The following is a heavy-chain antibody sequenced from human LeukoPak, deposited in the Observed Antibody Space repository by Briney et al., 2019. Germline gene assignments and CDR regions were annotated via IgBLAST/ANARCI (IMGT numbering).Heavy chain of an antibody. CDR3: AREGSSGWYPYYFDY. CDR2: IYSGGST. D-gene: IGHD6-19*01. J-gene: IGHJ4*02. V-gene: IGHV3-53*01. Sequence: PGGSLRLSRAASGFTVSSNYMSWVRQAPGKGLEWVSVIYSGGSTYYADSVKGRFTISRDNSKNTLYLQMNSLGAEDTAVYYCAREGSSGWYPYYFDYWGQGTLVTVSS. CDR1: GFTVSSNY.